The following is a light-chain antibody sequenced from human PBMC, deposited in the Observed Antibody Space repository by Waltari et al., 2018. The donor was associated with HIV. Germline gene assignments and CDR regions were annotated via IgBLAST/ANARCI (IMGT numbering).Light chain of an antibody. J-gene: IGLJ2*01. CDR2: RNN. CDR1: SSNIGSKS. V-gene: IGLV1-47*01. CDR3: AAWDDSLRGVV. Sequence: QSVLTQPPSASGTPGPRVTISFSGISSNIGSKSVHWYQQLPGTTPKLLIYRNNQRPSGVPYRFAGSKSGTSASLAISGLRSEHEADYYCAAWDDSLRGVVFGGGTKLTVL.